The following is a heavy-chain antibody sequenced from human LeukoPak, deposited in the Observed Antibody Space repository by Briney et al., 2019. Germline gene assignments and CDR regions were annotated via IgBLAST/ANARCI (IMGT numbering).Heavy chain of an antibody. V-gene: IGHV1-69*04. J-gene: IGHJ3*02. CDR1: GGTFSSYA. D-gene: IGHD5-12*01. CDR2: IVPMIGIT. Sequence: GASVKVSCKASGGTFSSYAISWVRQAPGQGLEWMGRIVPMIGITNYAQKFQGRVTITADESTSTAYMELSSLRSEDTAVYYCARAYSGYEDDAFDIWGQGAMVTVSS. CDR3: ARAYSGYEDDAFDI.